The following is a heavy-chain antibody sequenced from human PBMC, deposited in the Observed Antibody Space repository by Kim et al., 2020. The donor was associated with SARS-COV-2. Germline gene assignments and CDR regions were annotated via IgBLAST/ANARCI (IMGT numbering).Heavy chain of an antibody. Sequence: GGSLRLSCATSGFNFGDYSMSWFRQAPGKGLEWVGFIRGEVYGWTTDYAASVKGRFTISRDESKQIVYLQMDSLRVEDSGVYYCTRDFPMLIGDGAWFDSWGQGTPVTVSS. CDR1: GFNFGDYS. V-gene: IGHV3-49*03. D-gene: IGHD3-16*01. CDR3: TRDFPMLIGDGAWFDS. CDR2: IRGEVYGWTT. J-gene: IGHJ5*01.